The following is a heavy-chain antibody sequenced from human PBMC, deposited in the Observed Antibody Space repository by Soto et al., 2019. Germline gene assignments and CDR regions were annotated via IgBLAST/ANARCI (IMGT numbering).Heavy chain of an antibody. Sequence: EVQLVESGGGLVEPGGSLRLSCTASGFTFNGAWMNWVRQAPGKGLEWVGRVKSKVDGGSIDYAAPVRGRFTISRDDSRSTVDLQMNRLSAEDSAMYYCSADLPDWGAYAFDYWGQGALVTVSS. D-gene: IGHD3-16*01. CDR3: SADLPDWGAYAFDY. CDR1: GFTFNGAW. J-gene: IGHJ4*02. V-gene: IGHV3-15*07. CDR2: VKSKVDGGSI.